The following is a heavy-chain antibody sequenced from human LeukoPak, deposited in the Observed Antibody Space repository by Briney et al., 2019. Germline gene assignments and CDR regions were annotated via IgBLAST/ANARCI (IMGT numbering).Heavy chain of an antibody. CDR2: INAGNGNT. Sequence: GASVRVSCKASGYTFTSYAMHWVRQAPGQRLEWMGWINAGNGNTKYSQKFQGRVTITRDTSASTAYMELSGLRSEDTAVYYCARIIYGSGSYYFDYWGQGTLVTVSS. CDR3: ARIIYGSGSYYFDY. J-gene: IGHJ4*02. V-gene: IGHV1-3*01. CDR1: GYTFTSYA. D-gene: IGHD3-10*01.